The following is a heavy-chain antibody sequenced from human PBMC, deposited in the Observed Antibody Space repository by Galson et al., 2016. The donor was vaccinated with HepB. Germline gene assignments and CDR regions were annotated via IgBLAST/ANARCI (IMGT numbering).Heavy chain of an antibody. CDR2: IWTDGSRK. Sequence: ALRLSCAASAFTFSHYGMRWVRQAPGKGLEWVAGIWTDGSRKYYGDSVKGRFTISRDNSKNTLYLQMNSLRAEDTAVYYCAKSKGGVWSYYFDYWGQGTLVTVSS. J-gene: IGHJ4*02. V-gene: IGHV3-33*06. CDR1: AFTFSHYG. CDR3: AKSKGGVWSYYFDY. D-gene: IGHD6-19*01.